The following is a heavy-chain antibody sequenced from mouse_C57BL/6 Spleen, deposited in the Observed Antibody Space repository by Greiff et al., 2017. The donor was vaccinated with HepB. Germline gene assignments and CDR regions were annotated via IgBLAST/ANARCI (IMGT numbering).Heavy chain of an antibody. V-gene: IGHV1-82*01. CDR2: IYPGDGDT. Sequence: VQPQQSGPELVKPGASVKISCKASGYAFSSSWMNWVKQRPGKGLEWIGRIYPGDGDTNYNGKFKGKATLTADKSSSTAYMQLSSLTAEDSAVYFCAITGADYYAMDYWGQGTSVTVSS. CDR3: AITGADYYAMDY. D-gene: IGHD3-2*02. CDR1: GYAFSSSW. J-gene: IGHJ4*01.